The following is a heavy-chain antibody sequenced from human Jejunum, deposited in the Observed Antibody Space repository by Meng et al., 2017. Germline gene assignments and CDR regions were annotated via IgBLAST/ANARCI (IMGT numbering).Heavy chain of an antibody. CDR1: GFTFRYSKYA. CDR3: AKDLYEYLWGNYDH. CDR2: ISAASGST. V-gene: IGHV3-23*01. Sequence: GGSLRLSCAPSGFTFRYSKYAMTWVLQAPGKGLEWVSAISAASGSTYYADSVKDRFSITRDDSRDTLYLQMNNLRAEDTAVYYCAKDLYEYLWGNYDHWGQGTLVTVSS. J-gene: IGHJ4*02. D-gene: IGHD3-16*01.